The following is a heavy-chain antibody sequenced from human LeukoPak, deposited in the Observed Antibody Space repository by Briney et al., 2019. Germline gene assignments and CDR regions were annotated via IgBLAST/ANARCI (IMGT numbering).Heavy chain of an antibody. V-gene: IGHV3-33*01. Sequence: GGSLRLSCAASGFTFSSYGMHWVRQAPGKGLEWVAVIWYDGSNKYYADSVKGRFTISRDNSKNTLYLQMNSLRAEDTAVYYCARAPYYYDSSGLDYWGQGTLVTVSS. J-gene: IGHJ4*02. CDR1: GFTFSSYG. CDR2: IWYDGSNK. CDR3: ARAPYYYDSSGLDY. D-gene: IGHD3-22*01.